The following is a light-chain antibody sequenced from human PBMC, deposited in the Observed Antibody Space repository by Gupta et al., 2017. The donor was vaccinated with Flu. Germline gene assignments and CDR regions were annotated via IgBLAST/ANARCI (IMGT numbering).Light chain of an antibody. J-gene: IGLJ1*01. CDR1: SPNIGSNY. Sequence: SVPPETPSASETPGQRVTIFFSRSSPNIGSNYVNWYQQVPGTAPKLLIYGNNQRPSGVPDRFSGSKSGTSASLAISGLQSGDEADYYCAAWDDSLNGHYVFGTGTKVTVL. V-gene: IGLV1-44*01. CDR3: AAWDDSLNGHYV. CDR2: GNN.